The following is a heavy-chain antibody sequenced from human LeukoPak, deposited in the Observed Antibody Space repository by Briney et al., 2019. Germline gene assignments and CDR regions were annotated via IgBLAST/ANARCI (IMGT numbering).Heavy chain of an antibody. CDR1: GFTFSSYS. CDR2: ISSSSSTI. J-gene: IGHJ4*02. CDR3: ATGSRDGYNPVFWVGGRRLFGY. D-gene: IGHD5-24*01. V-gene: IGHV3-48*01. Sequence: GESLRLSCAASGFTFSSYSMNWVRQAPGKGLEWVSYISSSSSTIYYADSVKGRFTISRDNAKNSLYLQMNSLRAEDTAVYYCATGSRDGYNPVFWVGGRRLFGYWGQGTLVTVSS.